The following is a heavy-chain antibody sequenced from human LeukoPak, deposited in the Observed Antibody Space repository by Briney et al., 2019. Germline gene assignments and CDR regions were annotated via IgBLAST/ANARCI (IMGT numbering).Heavy chain of an antibody. CDR3: ARQTRYCSSTTCSDLHYYYNYYIDV. D-gene: IGHD2-2*01. CDR2: IYYSGST. V-gene: IGHV4-59*08. CDR1: GGSISSYY. J-gene: IGHJ6*03. Sequence: PSETLSLTCSVSGGSISSYYWSWIRQPPGKGLEWIGYIYYSGSTNYNPSLKSRVIISVDTSKNQFSLKVSSVTAADTAVYYCARQTRYCSSTTCSDLHYYYNYYIDVRGKGTTVTISS.